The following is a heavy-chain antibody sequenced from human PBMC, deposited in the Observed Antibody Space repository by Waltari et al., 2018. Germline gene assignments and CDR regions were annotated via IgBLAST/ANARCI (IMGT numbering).Heavy chain of an antibody. Sequence: HWVRQAPGQGLEWMGWINPNSGGTNYAQKFQGRVTMTRDTSISTAYMELSRLRSDDTAVYYCARDRDGYSGYGYWGQGTLVTVSS. CDR2: INPNSGGT. CDR3: ARDRDGYSGYGY. V-gene: IGHV1-2*02. D-gene: IGHD5-12*01. J-gene: IGHJ4*02.